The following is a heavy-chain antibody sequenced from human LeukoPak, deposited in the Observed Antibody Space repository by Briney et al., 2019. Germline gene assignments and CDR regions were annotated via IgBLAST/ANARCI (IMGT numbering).Heavy chain of an antibody. J-gene: IGHJ4*02. V-gene: IGHV3-48*03. D-gene: IGHD6-13*01. CDR2: ISTISSTGSTI. CDR3: VREGSIWYERPGD. CDR1: GFTFSSYE. Sequence: GGSLRLSCAASGFTFSSYEMNWVRQAPGKGLEWVSYISTISSTGSTIFYADSVKGRFTISRDNAKTSLYLQMDSLRAEDTAVYYCVREGSIWYERPGDWGQGTLVTVSS.